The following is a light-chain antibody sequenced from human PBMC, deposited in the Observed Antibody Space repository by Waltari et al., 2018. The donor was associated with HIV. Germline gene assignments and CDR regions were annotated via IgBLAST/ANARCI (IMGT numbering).Light chain of an antibody. Sequence: QSALTQPPSASGSPGQSVTIFCTGTSSDVGGYNYVSWYQQHPDKAPNLIIFEVSKRPSGLPDRSSCSNAGNTASLIFSRLQAEEEADYCSSWDAGINCHYVFGSGTTVTVL. CDR1: SSDVGGYNY. V-gene: IGLV2-8*01. CDR3: SWDAGINCHYV. CDR2: EVS. J-gene: IGLJ1*01.